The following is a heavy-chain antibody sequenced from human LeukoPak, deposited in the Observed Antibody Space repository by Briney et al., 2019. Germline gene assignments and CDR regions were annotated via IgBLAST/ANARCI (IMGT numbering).Heavy chain of an antibody. CDR2: INHSGST. CDR1: GGSINSGGYY. J-gene: IGHJ4*02. Sequence: SETLSLTCTVSGGSINSGGYYYSWIRQYSGKGLEWIGRINHSGSTNYSPSLKSRATISVDTSKSQFSLKLNSMTAADTAVYYCARGEGARDGYNYEGPFYFDYWGQGTLVTVSS. D-gene: IGHD5-24*01. V-gene: IGHV4-39*07. CDR3: ARGEGARDGYNYEGPFYFDY.